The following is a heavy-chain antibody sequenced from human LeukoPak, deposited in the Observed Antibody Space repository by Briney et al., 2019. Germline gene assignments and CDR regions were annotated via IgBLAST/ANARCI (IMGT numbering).Heavy chain of an antibody. Sequence: GGSLRLSCAASGFTVSNNYMSWVRQAPGKGLAWVSSISSTSSTIYYADSVKGRFTISRDNARNSLYLQMNSLRDADTAVYYCARAVAADFWGQGTQVTVSS. CDR1: GFTVSNNY. CDR3: ARAVAADF. CDR2: ISSTSSTI. J-gene: IGHJ4*02. V-gene: IGHV3-48*02. D-gene: IGHD6-19*01.